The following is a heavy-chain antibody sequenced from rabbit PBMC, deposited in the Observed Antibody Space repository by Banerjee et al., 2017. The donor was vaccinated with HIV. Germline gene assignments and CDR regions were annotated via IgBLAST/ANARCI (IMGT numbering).Heavy chain of an antibody. V-gene: IGHV1S40*01. CDR1: GFYFSIYSY. J-gene: IGHJ6*01. Sequence: KESGGDLVKPGASLTLTCKASGFYFSIYSYLCWVRQAPGKGLEWIACIYAGSSGCTYIDVRWKDRCFSFTTSSSTVILQKTSLTAADTAAYFFAGDSYASVMGWSMSLWGPGTLVTVS. CDR3: AGDSYASVMGWSMSL. D-gene: IGHD6-1*01. CDR2: IYAGSSGCT.